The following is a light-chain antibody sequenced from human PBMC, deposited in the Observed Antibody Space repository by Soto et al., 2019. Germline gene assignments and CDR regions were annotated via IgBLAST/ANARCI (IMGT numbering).Light chain of an antibody. J-gene: IGLJ1*01. V-gene: IGLV2-14*01. CDR1: SSDVGGYNY. CDR2: DVT. CDR3: TSYSSKSTPYV. Sequence: QSALTQPASVSGSPGQSITISCTGTSSDVGGYNYVSWYQQYPGKAPKLIIYDVTKRPSGVSNRFSGSNSGNTASLTISGLQPEDESDYYCTSYSSKSTPYVFGTATKLTVL.